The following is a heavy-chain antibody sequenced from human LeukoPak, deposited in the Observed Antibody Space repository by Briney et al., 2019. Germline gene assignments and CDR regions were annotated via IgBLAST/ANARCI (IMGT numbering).Heavy chain of an antibody. CDR1: GYTFIDYY. Sequence: GASVKVSCKASGYTFIDYYIHWVRQAPGQGLEWMGWINPNSGVTNCAQKFQAWVTLTRDTSLSTAYMELSRLRSDDTAVYYCARVSLIYGSGSCYQSPLTYWGQGALVTVSS. CDR2: INPNSGVT. D-gene: IGHD3-10*01. V-gene: IGHV1-2*04. CDR3: ARVSLIYGSGSCYQSPLTY. J-gene: IGHJ4*02.